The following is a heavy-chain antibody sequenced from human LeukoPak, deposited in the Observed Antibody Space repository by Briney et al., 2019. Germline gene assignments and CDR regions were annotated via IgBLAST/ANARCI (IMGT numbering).Heavy chain of an antibody. Sequence: ASVKVSCKASGYTFTNFAITWVRQAPGQELEWMGWINPNSGGTNYAQKFQGRVTMTRDTSISTAYMELSRLRSDDTAVYYCARDPSSSGYRSNWFDPWGQGTLVTVSS. CDR1: GYTFTNFA. CDR2: INPNSGGT. V-gene: IGHV1-2*02. D-gene: IGHD3-22*01. J-gene: IGHJ5*02. CDR3: ARDPSSSGYRSNWFDP.